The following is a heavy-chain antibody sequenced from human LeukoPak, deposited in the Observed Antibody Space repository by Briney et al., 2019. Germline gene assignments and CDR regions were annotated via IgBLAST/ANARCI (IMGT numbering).Heavy chain of an antibody. CDR1: GFTVSSNY. D-gene: IGHD6-13*01. Sequence: PGGSLRLSCAASGFTVSSNYMSWVRQAPGKGLEWVANIKQDGSEKYYVDSVKGRFTISRDNAKNSLYLQMNSLRAEDTAVYYCARLSIAVAGSDYWGQGTLVTVSS. CDR3: ARLSIAVAGSDY. J-gene: IGHJ4*02. V-gene: IGHV3-7*01. CDR2: IKQDGSEK.